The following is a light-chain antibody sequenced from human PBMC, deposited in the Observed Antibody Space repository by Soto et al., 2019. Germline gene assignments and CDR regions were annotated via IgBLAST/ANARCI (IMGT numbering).Light chain of an antibody. CDR3: QQSYSTIT. J-gene: IGKJ5*01. V-gene: IGKV1-39*01. CDR2: AAS. CDR1: QDISYF. Sequence: DIQMTQSPSSLSASIGDTVTITCRASQDISYFLAWYQQNPGKAPKLLIYAASTLQSGVPSRFSGSGSGTDFTLTISSLQPEDFATYYCQQSYSTITFGQGTRLEI.